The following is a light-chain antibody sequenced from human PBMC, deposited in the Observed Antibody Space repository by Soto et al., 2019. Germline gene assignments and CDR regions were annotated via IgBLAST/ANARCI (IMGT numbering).Light chain of an antibody. Sequence: DIQMTQSPSTLSASLGDRVTIPCRASQTINNRFAWYQQKPGKAPKLLIYDVSTLESGVPSRFRGSGSGTEFTLTISSLQPDDFAPYYCQQYDSFPITFGQGTRLEIK. J-gene: IGKJ5*01. CDR2: DVS. V-gene: IGKV1-5*01. CDR1: QTINNR. CDR3: QQYDSFPIT.